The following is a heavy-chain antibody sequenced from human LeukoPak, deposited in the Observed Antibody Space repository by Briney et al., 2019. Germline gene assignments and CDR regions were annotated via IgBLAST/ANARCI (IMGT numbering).Heavy chain of an antibody. CDR3: AKGYSGTPGLDY. J-gene: IGHJ4*02. CDR2: IWYDGSNK. Sequence: GGSLRLSCAASGFTFSSYGMHWVRQAPGKGLEWVAVIWYDGSNKYYADSVKGRFTISRDNSKNTLYLQMNSLGAEDTAVYYCAKGYSGTPGLDYWGQGTLVTVSS. V-gene: IGHV3-33*06. D-gene: IGHD1-26*01. CDR1: GFTFSSYG.